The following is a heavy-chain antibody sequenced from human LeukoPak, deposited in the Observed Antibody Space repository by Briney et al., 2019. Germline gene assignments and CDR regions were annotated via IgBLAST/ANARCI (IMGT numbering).Heavy chain of an antibody. CDR3: ARGRYSGSYRFDY. Sequence: GGSLRLSCAASGFTFSSYSMNWVRQAPGKGLEWVSSISSSSSYIYYADSVKGRFTISRDNAKNSLYLQMNSLRAEDTAVYYCARGRYSGSYRFDYWGQGTLVTVSS. J-gene: IGHJ4*02. CDR2: ISSSSSYI. D-gene: IGHD1-26*01. CDR1: GFTFSSYS. V-gene: IGHV3-21*01.